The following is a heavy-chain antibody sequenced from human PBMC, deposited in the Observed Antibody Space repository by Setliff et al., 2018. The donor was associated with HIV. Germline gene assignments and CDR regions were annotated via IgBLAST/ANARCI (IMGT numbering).Heavy chain of an antibody. Sequence: GGSLRLSCSASGFPFSNYAWMHWVRQAPGKGLVWVSRINSDGSSTSYADSVKGRFTISRDNAKNTLYLQMNSLRAEDTAVYYCALAGRAVYYWGQGTLVTVSS. J-gene: IGHJ4*02. D-gene: IGHD6-19*01. V-gene: IGHV3-74*01. CDR3: ALAGRAVYY. CDR2: INSDGSST. CDR1: GFPFSNYAW.